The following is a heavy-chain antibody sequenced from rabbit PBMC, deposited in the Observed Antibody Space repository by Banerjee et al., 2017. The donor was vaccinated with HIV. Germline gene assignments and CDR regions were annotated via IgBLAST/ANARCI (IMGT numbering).Heavy chain of an antibody. CDR1: GFDFSSYYM. V-gene: IGHV1S45*01. Sequence: QEQLEETGGGLVQPGGSLTLSCKASGFDFSSYYMSWVRQAPGKGLEWIGAIYVGKGSTDYASWAKGRFTISRTSSTTVALQMTSLTAADTATYFCARDLAGVIGWNFNLWGTGTLVTVS. CDR2: IYVGKGST. CDR3: ARDLAGVIGWNFNL. J-gene: IGHJ4*01. D-gene: IGHD4-1*01.